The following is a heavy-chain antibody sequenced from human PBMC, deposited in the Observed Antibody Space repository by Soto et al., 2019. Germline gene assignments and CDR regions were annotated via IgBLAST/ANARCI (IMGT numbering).Heavy chain of an antibody. D-gene: IGHD3-16*02. Sequence: QVQLVESGGGVVQPGRSLRLSCAASGFTFSSYGMHWVRQAPGKGLEWVAVISYDGSNKYYADSVKGRFTISRDNSKNTLYLQMNSLRAEDTAVYYCAKDRPAGDYVWGSYPVDYWGQGTLVTVSS. CDR3: AKDRPAGDYVWGSYPVDY. J-gene: IGHJ4*02. V-gene: IGHV3-30*18. CDR2: ISYDGSNK. CDR1: GFTFSSYG.